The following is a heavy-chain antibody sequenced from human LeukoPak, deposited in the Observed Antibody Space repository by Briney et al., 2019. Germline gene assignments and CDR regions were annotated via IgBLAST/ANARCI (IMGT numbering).Heavy chain of an antibody. D-gene: IGHD3-16*02. CDR2: IYYSGST. V-gene: IGHV4-30-4*01. CDR3: ARGPNYVWGSYRYFDY. CDR1: GGSVSSGSYY. J-gene: IGHJ4*02. Sequence: PSETLSLTCTVSGGSVSSGSYYWSWIRQPPGKGLEWIGYIYYSGSTHYNPSLKSRVTILVDTSKNQFSLKLSSVTAADTAVYYCARGPNYVWGSYRYFDYWGQGTPVAVSS.